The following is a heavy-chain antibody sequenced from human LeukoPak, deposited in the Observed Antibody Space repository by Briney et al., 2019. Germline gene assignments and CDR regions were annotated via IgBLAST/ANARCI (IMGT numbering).Heavy chain of an antibody. CDR1: GGSISSGGYS. Sequence: SQTLSLTCAVSGGSISSGGYSWSWIRQPPGKGLEWIGYIYHSGSTYYNPSLKSRVTISVDRSKNQFSLKLSSVTAADTAVYYCARAVAGTGLIDYWGQGTLVTVSS. J-gene: IGHJ4*02. CDR2: IYHSGST. CDR3: ARAVAGTGLIDY. D-gene: IGHD6-19*01. V-gene: IGHV4-30-2*01.